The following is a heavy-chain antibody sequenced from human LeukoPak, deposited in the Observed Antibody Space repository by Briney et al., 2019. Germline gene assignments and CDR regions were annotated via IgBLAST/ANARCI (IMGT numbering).Heavy chain of an antibody. J-gene: IGHJ6*03. D-gene: IGHD3-9*01. CDR2: IIPMFGSA. Sequence: ASVKVSCKASGGIFSNYAISWVRQAPGQGLEWMGGIIPMFGSANYAQRFQGRVTITADKSTSTAYMELSRLRSDDTAVYYCARASGYYDILTGYYYYYMDVWGKGTTVTVSS. CDR3: ARASGYYDILTGYYYYYMDV. V-gene: IGHV1-69*06. CDR1: GGIFSNYA.